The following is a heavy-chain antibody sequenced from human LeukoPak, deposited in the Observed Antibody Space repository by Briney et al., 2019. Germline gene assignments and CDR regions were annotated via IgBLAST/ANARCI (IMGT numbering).Heavy chain of an antibody. V-gene: IGHV3-21*01. Sequence: GGSLRLSCAASGFTFSSYSMNWVRQAPGKGLEWVSSVSSSSSYIYYADSEKGRFTISRDNAKNSLYLQMNSLRAEDTAVYYCAIIVGATPFDYWGQGTLVTVSS. D-gene: IGHD1-26*01. CDR2: VSSSSSYI. CDR3: AIIVGATPFDY. CDR1: GFTFSSYS. J-gene: IGHJ4*02.